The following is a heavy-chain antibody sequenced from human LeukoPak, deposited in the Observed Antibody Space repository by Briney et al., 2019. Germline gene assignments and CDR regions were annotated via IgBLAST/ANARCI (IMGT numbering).Heavy chain of an antibody. CDR3: AREGQWLPGFDY. Sequence: SETLSLTCTVSGGSISSYYWSWIRQPPGKGLEWTGYIYYSGSTNYNPSLKSRVTISVDTSKNQFSLKLSSVTAADTAVYYCAREGQWLPGFDYWGQGTLVTVSS. D-gene: IGHD6-19*01. J-gene: IGHJ4*02. V-gene: IGHV4-59*01. CDR1: GGSISSYY. CDR2: IYYSGST.